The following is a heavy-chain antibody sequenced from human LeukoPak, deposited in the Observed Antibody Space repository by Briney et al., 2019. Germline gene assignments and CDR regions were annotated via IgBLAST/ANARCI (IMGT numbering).Heavy chain of an antibody. Sequence: GASLRLSCAASRLTFSSYSMNWVRQAPGKGLEWDSLIYSDGNTYYAESVKGRFTICRDNSRNTLYLQMNSLRADDTAVYYCAKDLDYTTNGYYFDYWGQGTLVTVSS. J-gene: IGHJ4*02. D-gene: IGHD4-11*01. CDR2: IYSDGNT. CDR1: RLTFSSYS. V-gene: IGHV3-53*01. CDR3: AKDLDYTTNGYYFDY.